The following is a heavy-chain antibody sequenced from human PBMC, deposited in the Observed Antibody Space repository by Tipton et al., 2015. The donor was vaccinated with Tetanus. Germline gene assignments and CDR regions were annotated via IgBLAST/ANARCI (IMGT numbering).Heavy chain of an antibody. CDR1: GYTFTSYD. D-gene: IGHD6-13*01. CDR2: MNPNSGNT. J-gene: IGHJ6*02. Sequence: QLVQSGAEVKKPGASVKVSCKASGYTFTSYDINWVRQVTGQGLEWTGWMNPNSGNTGYAQKFQGRVTMTRNTSISTAYMELSSLRSEDTAVYYCARDRLSSSWSYYYYGMDVWGQGTTVTVSS. V-gene: IGHV1-8*01. CDR3: ARDRLSSSWSYYYYGMDV.